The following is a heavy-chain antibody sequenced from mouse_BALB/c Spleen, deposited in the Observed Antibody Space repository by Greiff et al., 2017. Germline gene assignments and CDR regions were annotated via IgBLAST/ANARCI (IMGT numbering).Heavy chain of an antibody. CDR2: ISSGSSTI. V-gene: IGHV5-17*02. J-gene: IGHJ4*01. CDR1: GFTFSSFG. CDR3: ARGNYRYDGGGYYAMDY. D-gene: IGHD2-14*01. Sequence: EVKLVESGGGLVQPGGSRKLSCAASGFTFSSFGMHWVRQAPEKGLEWVAYISSGSSTIYYADTVKGRFTISRDNPKNTLFLQMTSLRSEDTAMYYCARGNYRYDGGGYYAMDYWGQGTSVTVSS.